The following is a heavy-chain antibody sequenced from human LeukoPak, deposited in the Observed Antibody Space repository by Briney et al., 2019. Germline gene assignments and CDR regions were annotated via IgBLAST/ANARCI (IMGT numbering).Heavy chain of an antibody. CDR3: ARDLYRIVVVPHYFDY. V-gene: IGHV3-7*01. CDR2: IKKDGSEK. Sequence: PGGSLRLSCAASGFTFSSYWMSWVRQAPGKGLEWVANIKKDGSEKYYVDSVKGRFTISRDNAKNSLYLQMNSLRAEDTAVYYCARDLYRIVVVPHYFDYWGQGTLLTVSS. J-gene: IGHJ4*02. D-gene: IGHD3-22*01. CDR1: GFTFSSYW.